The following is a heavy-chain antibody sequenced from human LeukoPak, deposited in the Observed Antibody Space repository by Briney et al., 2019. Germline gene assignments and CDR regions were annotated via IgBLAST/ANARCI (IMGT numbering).Heavy chain of an antibody. CDR2: INHSGST. D-gene: IGHD2-2*01. V-gene: IGHV4-34*01. J-gene: IGHJ5*02. CDR3: ARTSSAMHNCFDP. CDR1: GGSFSGYY. Sequence: PSETLSLTCAVYGGSFSGYYWSWLRQPPGKGLEWIGEINHSGSTNYNPSLKSRVTISVDTSKNQFALKLSSVPAADTAVYYCARTSSAMHNCFDPWGQGTLVTVSS.